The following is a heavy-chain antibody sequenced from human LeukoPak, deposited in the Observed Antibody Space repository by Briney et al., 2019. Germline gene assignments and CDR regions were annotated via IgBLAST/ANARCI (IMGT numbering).Heavy chain of an antibody. CDR3: ARDRLQLQS. J-gene: IGHJ5*02. D-gene: IGHD1-1*01. V-gene: IGHV4-59*01. CDR2: IYYTGNT. Sequence: SETLSLTCTVSGGSISNYYWNWIRQPPWKGLEWIGYIYYTGNTNYNPSLKSRVTISVDTSKNQFSLKLSSVTAADTAVYCARDRLQLQSWGQGTLVTVSS. CDR1: GGSISNYY.